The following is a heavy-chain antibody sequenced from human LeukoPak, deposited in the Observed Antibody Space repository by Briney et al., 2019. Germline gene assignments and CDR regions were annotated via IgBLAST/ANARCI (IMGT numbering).Heavy chain of an antibody. V-gene: IGHV3-74*01. J-gene: IGHJ4*02. CDR1: GFTFSSRW. Sequence: PGGSLRLSCAASGFTFSSRWMHWVRQAPGEGLVWVSRINIDGSSTDYVDSVKGRFTISRDNAKNTFYLQMNMLRAEDTAVYYCARNRDWGYFDYWGRGTLVTVSS. CDR3: ARNRDWGYFDY. D-gene: IGHD7-27*01. CDR2: INIDGSST.